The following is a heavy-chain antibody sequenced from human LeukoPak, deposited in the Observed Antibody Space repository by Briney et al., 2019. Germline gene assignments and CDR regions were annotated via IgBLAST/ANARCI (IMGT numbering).Heavy chain of an antibody. CDR1: GYTFTSYD. CDR3: ARVVRGVISYYYYYMDV. CDR2: MNPNSGNT. Sequence: ASVKVSCKASGYTFTSYDINWVRQATGQGLEWMGWMNPNSGNTGYAQKFQGRVTMTRNTSISTAYMELSSLRSEDTAVYYCARVVRGVISYYYYYMDVWGKGTTVTISS. J-gene: IGHJ6*03. D-gene: IGHD3-10*01. V-gene: IGHV1-8*01.